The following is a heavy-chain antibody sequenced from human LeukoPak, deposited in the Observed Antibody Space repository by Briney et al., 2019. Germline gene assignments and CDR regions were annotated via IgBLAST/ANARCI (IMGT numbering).Heavy chain of an antibody. D-gene: IGHD3-10*01. CDR3: ARVAYYYGSGSPLDY. V-gene: IGHV3-11*01. Sequence: PGGSLRLSCAASGFTFSDYYMRWIRQAPGKGLEWVSYISSSGSTIYYADSVKGRFTISRDNAKNSLYLQMNSLRAEDTAVYYCARVAYYYGSGSPLDYWGQGTLVTVSS. CDR2: ISSSGSTI. CDR1: GFTFSDYY. J-gene: IGHJ4*02.